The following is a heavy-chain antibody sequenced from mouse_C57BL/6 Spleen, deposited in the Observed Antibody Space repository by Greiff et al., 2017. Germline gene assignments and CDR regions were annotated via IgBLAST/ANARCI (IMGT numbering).Heavy chain of an antibody. CDR2: INPSNGGT. CDR3: ARGRTYYSKGGDYFDY. CDR1: GYTFTSYW. V-gene: IGHV1-53*01. D-gene: IGHD2-5*01. Sequence: QVQLQQPGTELVKPGASVKLSCKASGYTFTSYWMHWVKQRPGQGLEWIGNINPSNGGTNYNEKFKSKATLTVDKSSSTAYMQLSSLTSEDSAVYYCARGRTYYSKGGDYFDYWGQGTTLTVSS. J-gene: IGHJ2*01.